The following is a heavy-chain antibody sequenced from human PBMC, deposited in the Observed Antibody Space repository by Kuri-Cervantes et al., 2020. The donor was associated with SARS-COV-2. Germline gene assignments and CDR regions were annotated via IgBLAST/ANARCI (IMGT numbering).Heavy chain of an antibody. Sequence: GESLKISCAASGFTFSSYGMYWVRQAPGKGLVWVSRVNNDGSTTTYADSVKGRFTISRDNSKNTLYLQMNSLRAEDTAVYYCATLGISDYWGQGTLVTVSS. V-gene: IGHV3-74*01. D-gene: IGHD3-16*01. CDR3: ATLGISDY. CDR2: VNNDGSTT. CDR1: GFTFSSYG. J-gene: IGHJ4*02.